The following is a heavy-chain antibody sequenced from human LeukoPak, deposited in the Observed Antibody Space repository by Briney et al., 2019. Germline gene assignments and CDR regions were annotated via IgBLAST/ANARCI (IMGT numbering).Heavy chain of an antibody. CDR1: GFTFSSYG. D-gene: IGHD3-10*01. J-gene: IGHJ5*02. CDR3: ARDMSDYYGSGSYPNWFDP. V-gene: IGHV3-48*04. Sequence: GGSLRLSCAASGFTFSSYGMNWVRQAPGKGLEWVSYISSSGSTIYYADSVKGRFTISRDNAKNSLYLQMNSLRAEDTAVYYCARDMSDYYGSGSYPNWFDPWGQGTLVTVSS. CDR2: ISSSGSTI.